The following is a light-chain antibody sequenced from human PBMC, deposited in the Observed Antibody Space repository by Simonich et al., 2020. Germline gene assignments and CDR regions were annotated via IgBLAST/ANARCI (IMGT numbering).Light chain of an antibody. CDR1: SSDVGSYNL. J-gene: IGLJ2*01. CDR2: EGR. Sequence: QSALTQPASVSGSPGQSITISCPGTSSDVGSYNLVSWYQQHPGKAPKRMIYEGRKRPSGFSNRFSGSKSGNTASLTISGLQAEDEADYYCCSYAGSSTVVFGGGTKLTVL. CDR3: CSYAGSSTVV. V-gene: IGLV2-23*01.